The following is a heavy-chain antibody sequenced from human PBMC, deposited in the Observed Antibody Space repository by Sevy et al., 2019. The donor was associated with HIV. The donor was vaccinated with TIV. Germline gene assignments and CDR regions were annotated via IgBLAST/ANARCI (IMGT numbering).Heavy chain of an antibody. D-gene: IGHD6-6*01. Sequence: ASVKVSCKVSGYTLTELCMHWVRHAPGQGLEWMGGFDPEDGETIYAQKFQGRVTMTEDTSTDTAYMELSSLRSEDTAVYYCATAPARVTNFDAFDIWGQGTMVTVSS. CDR3: ATAPARVTNFDAFDI. CDR2: FDPEDGET. J-gene: IGHJ3*02. V-gene: IGHV1-24*01. CDR1: GYTLTELC.